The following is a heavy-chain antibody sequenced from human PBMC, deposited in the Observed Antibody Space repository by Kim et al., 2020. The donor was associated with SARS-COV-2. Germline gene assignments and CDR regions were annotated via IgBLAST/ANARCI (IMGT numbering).Heavy chain of an antibody. CDR2: IDWYDDK. Sequence: GPTLVNPTQTLTLTCTFSGFSLSTSGMCVSWIRQPPGKALEWLALIDWYDDKYYSTSLKTRLTISKDTSKNQVVLTMTNMDPVDTATYYCARTVYSSSSYYYGMDVWGQGTTVTVSS. V-gene: IGHV2-70*01. CDR3: ARTVYSSSSYYYGMDV. CDR1: GFSLSTSGMC. D-gene: IGHD6-6*01. J-gene: IGHJ6*02.